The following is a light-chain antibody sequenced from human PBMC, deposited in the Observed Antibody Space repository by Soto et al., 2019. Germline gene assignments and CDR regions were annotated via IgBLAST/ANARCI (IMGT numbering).Light chain of an antibody. CDR3: SSYTTGSTHVV. V-gene: IGLV2-14*01. CDR1: SSDIGGYNY. J-gene: IGLJ2*01. CDR2: EVS. Sequence: QSALTQPASVSASPGQSITIFCTGTSSDIGGYNYVSWYLHHPGKAPKLMIYEVSNRPSGVSSRFSGSKSGNTASLPISGLQAEDEADYYCSSYTTGSTHVVFGGGTKVTVL.